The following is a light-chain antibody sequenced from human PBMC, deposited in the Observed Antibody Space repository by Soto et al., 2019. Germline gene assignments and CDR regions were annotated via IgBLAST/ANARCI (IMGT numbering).Light chain of an antibody. CDR3: TSYRGSSTLV. J-gene: IGLJ2*01. CDR1: SRDVGGYKY. V-gene: IGLV2-14*01. CDR2: EVS. Sequence: QSALTQPASVSGSPGQSITIACTGTSRDVGGYKYVSWYQQHPGKAPKLTIYEVSNRPSGVSNRFSGSKSGNTASLTISGLQAEDEADYSCTSYRGSSTLVFGGGTKLTVL.